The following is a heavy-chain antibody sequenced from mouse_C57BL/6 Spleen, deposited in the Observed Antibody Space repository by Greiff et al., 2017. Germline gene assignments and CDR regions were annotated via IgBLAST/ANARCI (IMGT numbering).Heavy chain of an antibody. CDR2: IYPGDGDT. CDR1: GYAFSSSW. V-gene: IGHV1-82*01. CDR3: AREGIYYDYDY. Sequence: VQLQESGPELVKPGASVKISCKASGYAFSSSWMNWVKQRPGQGLEWIGRIYPGDGDTNYNGKFKGKATLTADKSSSTAYMQLSSLTSEDSAVYFCAREGIYYDYDYWGQGTTLTVSS. D-gene: IGHD2-4*01. J-gene: IGHJ2*01.